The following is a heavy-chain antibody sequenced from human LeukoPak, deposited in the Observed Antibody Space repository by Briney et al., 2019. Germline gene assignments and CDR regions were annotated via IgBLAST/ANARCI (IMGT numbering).Heavy chain of an antibody. CDR3: ARDSSSSWYGFLDS. CDR2: ISGYSGNT. J-gene: IGHJ4*02. CDR1: GYTFNRYG. D-gene: IGHD6-13*01. V-gene: IGHV1-18*01. Sequence: ASVKVSCKASGYTFNRYGVTWVRQAPGQGLEWMGWISGYSGNTNYAQKLQGRVTMTTDTSTNMAYMEVRGLRSDDTAVYYCARDSSSSWYGFLDSWGQGTLVTVSS.